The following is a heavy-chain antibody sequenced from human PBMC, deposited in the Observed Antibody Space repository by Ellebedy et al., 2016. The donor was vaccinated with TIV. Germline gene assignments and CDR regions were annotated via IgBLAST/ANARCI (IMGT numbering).Heavy chain of an antibody. CDR3: AKDQVGGDGRWVFDV. Sequence: PGGSLRLSCAASGFTFSSFAMSWVRQAPGKGLEWVSGIYGSARKTFYTDSVKGRFTVSRDNSKNILYLEMNSLRAEDTAIYYCAKDQVGGDGRWVFDVWGQGTMVTVSS. CDR1: GFTFSSFA. J-gene: IGHJ3*01. CDR2: IYGSARKT. D-gene: IGHD3-16*01. V-gene: IGHV3-23*01.